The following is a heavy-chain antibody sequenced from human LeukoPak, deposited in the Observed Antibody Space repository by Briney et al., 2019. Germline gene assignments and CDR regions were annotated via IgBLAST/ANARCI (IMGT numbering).Heavy chain of an antibody. Sequence: GRPLRLFCVASGFAFPTYAMMWVRQLPGKALEQVLSIRVSDGARFYADSVKGRFTMSRDNPKNTLFLLMNSLRPEDTAVYYCAKEPRWEQLHSFDIWGQGTTVTVSS. CDR3: AKEPRWEQLHSFDI. V-gene: IGHV3-23*01. CDR2: IRVSDGAR. D-gene: IGHD1/OR15-1a*01. J-gene: IGHJ3*02. CDR1: GFAFPTYA.